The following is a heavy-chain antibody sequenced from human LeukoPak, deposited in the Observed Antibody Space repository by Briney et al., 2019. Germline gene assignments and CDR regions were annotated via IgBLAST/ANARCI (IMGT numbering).Heavy chain of an antibody. CDR1: GFTFSSYA. J-gene: IGHJ3*02. CDR3: ARVGDVVAFDI. CDR2: ISSNGGST. D-gene: IGHD3-10*01. V-gene: IGHV3-64*01. Sequence: GGSLRLSCVASGFTFSSYAMHWVRQAPGKGLEYVSAISSNGGSTYYANSVKGGFTIFRDNSKNTLYLQMGSLRAEDMAVYYCARVGDVVAFDIWGQGTMVSVSS.